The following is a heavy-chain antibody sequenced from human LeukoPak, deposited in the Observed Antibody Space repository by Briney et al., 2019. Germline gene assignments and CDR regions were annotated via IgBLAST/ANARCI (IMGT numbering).Heavy chain of an antibody. V-gene: IGHV4-31*02. CDR2: IYYSGST. Sequence: LRLSCAASGFTFSSYNMNWVRQHSGKGLEWIGYIYYSGSTYYNPSLKSRVTISVATSKNQFSLRLSSVTAADTAVYYCARGAAGYSYGWGQGTLVTVSS. D-gene: IGHD5-18*01. CDR1: GFTFSSYN. J-gene: IGHJ4*02. CDR3: ARGAAGYSYG.